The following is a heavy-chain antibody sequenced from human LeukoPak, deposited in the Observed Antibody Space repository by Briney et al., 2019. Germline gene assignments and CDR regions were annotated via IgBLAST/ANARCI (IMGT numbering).Heavy chain of an antibody. D-gene: IGHD5-24*01. CDR3: ASCRDGYNYYFDY. CDR2: MSHDETTI. J-gene: IGHJ4*02. CDR1: GFTFGSRA. V-gene: IGHV3-30*04. Sequence: GGSLRLSCAASGFTFGSRAMHWVRQAPGKGLEWIAVMSHDETTIYYADSVKGRFTISGGNSMNTLYLQMNSLRSEDTAVYYCASCRDGYNYYFDYWGQGTLVTVSS.